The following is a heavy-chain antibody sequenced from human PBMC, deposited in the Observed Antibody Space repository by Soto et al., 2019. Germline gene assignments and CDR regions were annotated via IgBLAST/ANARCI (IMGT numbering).Heavy chain of an antibody. D-gene: IGHD3-10*01. J-gene: IGHJ4*02. CDR2: ISAHNGNS. Sequence: QVPLVQSGAEVKKPGTSVKVSCKTSGHIFSISHITWLRQAPGQGLEWMGWISAHNGNSNYAQKFQGRVTMTTDPSTSTFYMEMRSLIADDTAIYYGARARTDDSDTYYVDYWGQGTLVPVSS. CDR1: GHIFSISH. CDR3: ARARTDDSDTYYVDY. V-gene: IGHV1-18*01.